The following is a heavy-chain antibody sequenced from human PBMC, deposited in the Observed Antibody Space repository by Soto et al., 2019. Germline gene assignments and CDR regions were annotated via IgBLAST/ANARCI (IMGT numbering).Heavy chain of an antibody. CDR1: GYSFSSFG. D-gene: IGHD2-15*01. V-gene: IGHV1-18*01. Sequence: RASVKVSCKASGYSFSSFGISWVRQAPGQGLEWVGWVSVPSGDTSSAQNFQGRVTVTTDTSTSTAYMEVGSLRSDDTAVYYCARTCRSGGSCYLEYWGEGTLVTVSS. CDR3: ARTCRSGGSCYLEY. CDR2: VSVPSGDT. J-gene: IGHJ4*02.